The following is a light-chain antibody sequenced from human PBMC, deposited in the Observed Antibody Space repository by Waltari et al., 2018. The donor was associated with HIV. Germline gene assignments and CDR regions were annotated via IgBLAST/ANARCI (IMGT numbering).Light chain of an antibody. Sequence: EILLTQSPPTLSLSPGERATLSCRASQTVSSFLAWYQQKPGQAPRLLIYGASNRNTGIPARFSGSGSETDVTLTISSLEAEDVAVYYCQQRSDLPVTFGAGTKVEIK. CDR2: GAS. V-gene: IGKV3-11*01. J-gene: IGKJ4*02. CDR1: QTVSSF. CDR3: QQRSDLPVT.